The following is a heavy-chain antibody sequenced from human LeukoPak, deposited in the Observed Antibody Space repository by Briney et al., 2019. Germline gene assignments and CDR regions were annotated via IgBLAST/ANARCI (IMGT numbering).Heavy chain of an antibody. CDR2: IKSDGSDT. CDR1: GFAFNTYW. V-gene: IGHV3-74*01. D-gene: IGHD3-22*01. J-gene: IGHJ4*02. CDR3: ARDRGYTFDY. Sequence: GGSLRLSCAASGFAFNTYWMHWVRQAPGKGLVWVSRIKSDGSDTTYTDSVKGRFTISKDNAKNTLYLQMNSLSAADTAMYFCARDRGYTFDYWGQGTLVTVSS.